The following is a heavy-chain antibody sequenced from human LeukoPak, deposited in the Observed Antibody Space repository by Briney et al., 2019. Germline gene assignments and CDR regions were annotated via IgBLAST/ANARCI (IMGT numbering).Heavy chain of an antibody. V-gene: IGHV2-70*11. Sequence: SGPTLVNPTQTLTLTCTFSGFSLSTSGMCVSWIRQPPGKALEWLARIDWDDDKYYSTSLKTRLTISKDTSENQVVLTMTNMDPVDTATYYCARFPAAAGGGPHDYWGQGTLVTVSS. CDR1: GFSLSTSGMC. D-gene: IGHD6-13*01. J-gene: IGHJ4*02. CDR3: ARFPAAAGGGPHDY. CDR2: IDWDDDK.